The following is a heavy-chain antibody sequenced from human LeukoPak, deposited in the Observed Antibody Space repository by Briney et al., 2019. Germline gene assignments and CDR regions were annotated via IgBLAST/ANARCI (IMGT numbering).Heavy chain of an antibody. CDR2: IYYSGST. V-gene: IGHV4-30-4*08. CDR1: GGSISSGDYY. CDR3: ARVITIFGVVIDTYYFDY. Sequence: SQTLSLTCTVSGGSISSGDYYWSWIRQPPGKGLEWIRYIYYSGSTYYNPSLKSRVTISVDTSKNQFSLKLSSVTAADTAVYYCARVITIFGVVIDTYYFDYWGQGTLVTVSS. J-gene: IGHJ4*02. D-gene: IGHD3-3*01.